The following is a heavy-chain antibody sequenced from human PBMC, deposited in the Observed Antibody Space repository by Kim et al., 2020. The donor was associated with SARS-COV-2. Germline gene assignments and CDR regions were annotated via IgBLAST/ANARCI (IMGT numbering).Heavy chain of an antibody. J-gene: IGHJ3*02. CDR2: IFYDGTT. Sequence: SETLSLTCTVSGGSITSSPYFWGWIRQPPGKGLEWIGTIFYDGTTKYSPSLRRRVTISADTSKNQFSLKLTSVTAADTALYYCARHSDRGNYQKDFEIWGQGTMVIVSA. CDR3: ARHSDRGNYQKDFEI. D-gene: IGHD1-1*01. V-gene: IGHV4-39*01. CDR1: GGSITSSPYF.